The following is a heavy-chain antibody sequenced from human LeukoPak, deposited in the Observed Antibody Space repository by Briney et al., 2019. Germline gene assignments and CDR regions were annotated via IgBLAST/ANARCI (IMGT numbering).Heavy chain of an antibody. D-gene: IGHD3-22*01. CDR1: GYTFPSYY. Sequence: ASVKGSCKASGYTFPSYYMHWVRQAPGQGLEWMGIINASGGSTSYAQKFQGRVTMTKDTATSTVYMELSSLRSEDTAVYYCARPLYYYDSRGYYRYWGQGTLVTVSS. CDR2: INASGGST. CDR3: ARPLYYYDSRGYYRY. V-gene: IGHV1-46*01. J-gene: IGHJ4*02.